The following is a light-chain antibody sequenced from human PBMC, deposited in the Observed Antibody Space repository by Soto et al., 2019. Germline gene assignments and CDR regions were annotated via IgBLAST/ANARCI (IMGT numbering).Light chain of an antibody. J-gene: IGKJ5*01. CDR1: QGISSA. V-gene: IGKV1-13*02. CDR3: QQFNSYPFT. CDR2: DAS. Sequence: AIQLTQSPSSLSASVGDGVTITCRASQGISSALAWYQQKPGKAPKLLIYDASSLESGVPSRFSGSGSGTDFTLTISSLQPEDFATYYCQQFNSYPFTFGQGTRLEIK.